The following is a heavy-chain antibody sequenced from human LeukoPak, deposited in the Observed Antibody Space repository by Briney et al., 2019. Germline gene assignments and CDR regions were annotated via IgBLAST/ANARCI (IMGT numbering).Heavy chain of an antibody. D-gene: IGHD3-22*01. CDR2: IFGSSGNT. CDR1: GFIFSNYA. J-gene: IGHJ4*02. Sequence: GGSLRLSCVASGFIFSNYAMSWVRQAPGKGLEWVSGIFGSSGNTYYADSVKGRVTISRDNSRNTIYLQMNSLRAEDTAVYYCAKDRTYYSDFSAYYFSPPLQHYWGQGTLVIVSA. V-gene: IGHV3-23*01. CDR3: AKDRTYYSDFSAYYFSPPLQHY.